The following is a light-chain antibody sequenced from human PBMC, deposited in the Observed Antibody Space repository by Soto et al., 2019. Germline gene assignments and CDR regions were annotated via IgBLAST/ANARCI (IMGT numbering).Light chain of an antibody. CDR1: SSDVGSYNL. V-gene: IGLV2-23*01. CDR3: CSYAGSNSGV. J-gene: IGLJ3*02. Sequence: QSVLTQPASVSGSPGQSIAISCTGTSSDVGSYNLVSWYQHHPGKAPKLMIYEGNKRPSGVSDRFSGSKSGNTASLTISGLQADDEADYYCCSYAGSNSGVFGGGTKLTVL. CDR2: EGN.